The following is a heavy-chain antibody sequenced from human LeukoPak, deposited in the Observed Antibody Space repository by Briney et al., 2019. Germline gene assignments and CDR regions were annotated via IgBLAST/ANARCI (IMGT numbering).Heavy chain of an antibody. Sequence: AASVKVSCKASGHTFTSYGVSWVRQAPGQGLKWMGWISAYNGNTNYAQKLQGRVTMTTDTSTSTAYMELRSLRSDDTAVYYCARGDYGSGSYRYFDYWGQGTLVTVSS. CDR1: GHTFTSYG. CDR3: ARGDYGSGSYRYFDY. J-gene: IGHJ4*02. V-gene: IGHV1-18*01. D-gene: IGHD3-10*01. CDR2: ISAYNGNT.